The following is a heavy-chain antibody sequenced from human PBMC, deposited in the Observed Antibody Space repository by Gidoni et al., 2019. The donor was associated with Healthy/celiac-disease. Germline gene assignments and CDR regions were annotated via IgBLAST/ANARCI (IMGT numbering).Heavy chain of an antibody. D-gene: IGHD4-17*01. CDR1: GFTFSSYA. CDR3: AKNGDYDWYFDL. CDR2: ISGSGGST. V-gene: IGHV3-23*01. Sequence: EVQLLESGGGLVQPGGSLRLSCAASGFTFSSYAMSWVRQAPEKGLEWVSAISGSGGSTYYADSVKGRFTISRDNSKNTLYLQMNSLRAEDTAVYYCAKNGDYDWYFDLWGRGTLVTVSS. J-gene: IGHJ2*01.